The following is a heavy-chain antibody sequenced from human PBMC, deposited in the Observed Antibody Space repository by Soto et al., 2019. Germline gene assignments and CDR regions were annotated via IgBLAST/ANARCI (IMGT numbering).Heavy chain of an antibody. V-gene: IGHV3-48*01. Sequence: EVLLVESGGGLVQPGGSLRLSCAASGFTFSSYSMNWVRQAPGKGLEWGSYISSSSSIIYYADSVKGRFTISRDKAKNSLHLQMNGVRAEDTAVYYCARAGGWELPPGWGQGTLVTVYS. J-gene: IGHJ4*02. CDR1: GFTFSSYS. CDR2: ISSSSSII. CDR3: ARAGGWELPPG. D-gene: IGHD3-10*01.